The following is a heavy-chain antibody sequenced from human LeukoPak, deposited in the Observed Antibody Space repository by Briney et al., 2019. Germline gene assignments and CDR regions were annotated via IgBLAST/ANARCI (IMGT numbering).Heavy chain of an antibody. V-gene: IGHV3-13*04. J-gene: IGHJ4*02. D-gene: IGHD6-19*01. Sequence: GGSLRLSCAASGFTFSSYDMHCVRQATGKGLECVSVIGTSGDTYYAGSVKGRFTISRENAKNSLYLQMNSLTAGDTAVYFCSRVGSSGWPNYFDSWGQETLVTVSS. CDR1: GFTFSSYD. CDR2: IGTSGDT. CDR3: SRVGSSGWPNYFDS.